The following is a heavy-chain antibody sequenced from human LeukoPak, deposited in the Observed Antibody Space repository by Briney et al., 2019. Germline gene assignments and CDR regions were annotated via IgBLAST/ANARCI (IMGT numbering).Heavy chain of an antibody. CDR3: ARDPPHYYGSGIYYYYYMDV. D-gene: IGHD3-10*01. V-gene: IGHV4-34*01. CDR1: GGSFSSYY. CDR2: INHSGST. Sequence: SETLSLTCAVYGGSFSSYYWSWIRQPPGEGLEWIGEINHSGSTNYNPSLKSRVTISVDTSKNQFSLKLSSVTAADTAVYYCARDPPHYYGSGIYYYYYMDVWGKGTTVTVSS. J-gene: IGHJ6*03.